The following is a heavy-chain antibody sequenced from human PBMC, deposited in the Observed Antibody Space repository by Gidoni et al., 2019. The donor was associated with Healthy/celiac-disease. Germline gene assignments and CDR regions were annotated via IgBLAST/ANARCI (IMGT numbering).Heavy chain of an antibody. CDR1: GGSFSGYY. CDR2: INHSGST. D-gene: IGHD3-22*01. CDR3: ARGGDLVVITLGMAFDI. V-gene: IGHV4-34*01. J-gene: IGHJ3*02. Sequence: QVQLQQWGAGLLKPSETLSLTCAVYGGSFSGYYWSWIRQPPGKGLEWIGEINHSGSTNYNPSLKSRVTISVDTSKNQFSLKLSSVTAADTAVYYCARGGDLVVITLGMAFDIWGQGTMVTVSS.